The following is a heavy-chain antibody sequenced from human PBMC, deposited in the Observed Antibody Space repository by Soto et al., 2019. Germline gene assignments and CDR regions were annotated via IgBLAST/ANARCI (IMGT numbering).Heavy chain of an antibody. CDR3: AHKPYYYDSGSGYYFDY. CDR2: IYWDDDK. Sequence: QITLKESGPTLVKPTQTLTLTCTFSGFSLSTSGVGVGWIRQPPGKALEWLALIYWDDDKRYSPSLKSRLTITKDTSKNQVVLTMTNMDPVDTATYYCAHKPYYYDSGSGYYFDYWGQGTLVTVSS. J-gene: IGHJ4*02. V-gene: IGHV2-5*02. D-gene: IGHD3-10*01. CDR1: GFSLSTSGVG.